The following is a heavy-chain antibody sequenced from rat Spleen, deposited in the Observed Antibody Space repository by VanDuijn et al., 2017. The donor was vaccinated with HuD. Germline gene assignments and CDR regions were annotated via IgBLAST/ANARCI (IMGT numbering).Heavy chain of an antibody. CDR2: ISYDGSST. CDR1: RFTFSNYG. J-gene: IGHJ4*01. Sequence: EVQLVESGGGLVQPGRSMKLSCAASRFTFSNYGMAWVRQAPTKGLEWVATISYDGSSTYYRDSVKGRFTISRNNAKSTLSLQMDSLRSEDTATYYCARGGNYALDAWGQGASVTVSS. D-gene: IGHD1-10*01. CDR3: ARGGNYALDA. V-gene: IGHV5-29*01.